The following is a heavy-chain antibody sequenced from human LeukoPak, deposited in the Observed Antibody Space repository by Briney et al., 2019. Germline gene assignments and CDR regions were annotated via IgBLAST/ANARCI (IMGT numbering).Heavy chain of an antibody. Sequence: SETLSLTCAVYGGSFSGYYWSWIRQPPGKGLEWIGYIYYSGSTYYNPSLKSRVTISVDTSKNQFSLKLSSVTAADTAVYYCAGTSRSSETWGQGTLVTVSS. CDR1: GGSFSGYY. CDR2: IYYSGST. V-gene: IGHV4-59*06. CDR3: AGTSRSSET. J-gene: IGHJ5*02. D-gene: IGHD6-6*01.